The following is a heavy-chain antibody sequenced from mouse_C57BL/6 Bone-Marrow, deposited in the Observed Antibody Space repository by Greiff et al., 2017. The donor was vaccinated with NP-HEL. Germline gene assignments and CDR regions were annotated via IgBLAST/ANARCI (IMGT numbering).Heavy chain of an antibody. V-gene: IGHV7-3*01. J-gene: IGHJ2*01. CDR3: ARYTGYYFDY. CDR2: IRNKANGHTT. Sequence: EVKLVESGGGLVQPGGSLSLSCAASGFTFTDYYMSWVRQPPGKALEWLGFIRNKANGHTTDYSASVKGRFTISRDTSQSILYLQMNALSAEDSATYYCARYTGYYFDYWGQGTTLTVSS. CDR1: GFTFTDYY.